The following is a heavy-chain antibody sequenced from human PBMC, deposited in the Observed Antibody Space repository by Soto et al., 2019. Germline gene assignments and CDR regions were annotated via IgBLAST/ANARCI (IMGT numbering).Heavy chain of an antibody. Sequence: QLQLVQSGAEVKKPGSSVKVSCKASGGTFSSYAISWVRQAPGQGLEWMGGIIPIFGTANYAQKFQGRVTITADESTSTAYMELSSLRSEDTAVYYCARGIAARRGVYYYGMDVWGQGTTVTVSS. D-gene: IGHD6-6*01. J-gene: IGHJ6*02. V-gene: IGHV1-69*01. CDR2: IIPIFGTA. CDR3: ARGIAARRGVYYYGMDV. CDR1: GGTFSSYA.